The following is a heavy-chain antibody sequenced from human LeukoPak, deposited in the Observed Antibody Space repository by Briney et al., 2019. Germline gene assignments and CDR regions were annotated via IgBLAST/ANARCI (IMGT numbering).Heavy chain of an antibody. Sequence: GGSLRLSCAASGFTFNHYPMHWVRQAPGKGLEWVAVISYDGSNKYYADSVKGRFTISRDNSKNTLYLQMNSLRAEDTAVYYCARDLGDIAAAGTLYWGQGTLVTVSS. CDR1: GFTFNHYP. CDR3: ARDLGDIAAAGTLY. CDR2: ISYDGSNK. D-gene: IGHD6-13*01. J-gene: IGHJ4*02. V-gene: IGHV3-30*04.